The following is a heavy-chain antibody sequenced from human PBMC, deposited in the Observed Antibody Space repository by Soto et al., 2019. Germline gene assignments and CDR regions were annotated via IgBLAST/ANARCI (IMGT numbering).Heavy chain of an antibody. V-gene: IGHV3-21*01. Sequence: GGSLRLSCAASGFTFSSYSMNWVRQAPGKGLEWVSSISSSSSYIYYADSVKGRFTISRDNAKNSLYLQMNSLRAEDTAVYYCARGDRFDFSVDYWGQGTLVTVSS. D-gene: IGHD3-10*01. CDR2: ISSSSSYI. CDR3: ARGDRFDFSVDY. J-gene: IGHJ4*02. CDR1: GFTFSSYS.